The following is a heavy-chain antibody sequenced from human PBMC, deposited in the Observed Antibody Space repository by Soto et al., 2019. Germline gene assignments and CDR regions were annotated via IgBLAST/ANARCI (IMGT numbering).Heavy chain of an antibody. CDR2: IKQDGSEK. J-gene: IGHJ6*02. CDR3: ARDPGRRDYYYYGMDV. Sequence: EVQLVESGGGLVQPGGSLRLSCAASGFTFSSYWMSWVRQAPGKGLEWVANIKQDGSEKYYVDSVKGRFTISRDNAKNSLYLQMNSLRAEDTAVYYCARDPGRRDYYYYGMDVWGQGTTVTVSS. D-gene: IGHD6-25*01. V-gene: IGHV3-7*01. CDR1: GFTFSSYW.